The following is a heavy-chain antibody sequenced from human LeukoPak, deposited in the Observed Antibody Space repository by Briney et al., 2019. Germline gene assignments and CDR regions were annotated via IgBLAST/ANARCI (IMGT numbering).Heavy chain of an antibody. V-gene: IGHV4-59*08. Sequence: SETLSLTCTVSGGSISSYYWSWIRQPPGKGLEWIGYIYCSGSTNYNPSLKSRVTISVDTSKNQFSLKLSSVTAADTAVYYCARGYYGSGSRLFDYWGQGTLVTVSS. CDR2: IYCSGST. D-gene: IGHD3-10*01. CDR1: GGSISSYY. CDR3: ARGYYGSGSRLFDY. J-gene: IGHJ4*02.